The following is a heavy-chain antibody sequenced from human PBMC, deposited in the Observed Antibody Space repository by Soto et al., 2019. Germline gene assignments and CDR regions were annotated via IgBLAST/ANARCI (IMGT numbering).Heavy chain of an antibody. Sequence: GGSLRLSCAASGFAFSDTTIHWVRQASGKGLEWVGRIRSKANSYATAYAASVKGRFTVSRDDSNSTAYLQMNSLKSEDTAVYFCTGRIVATEPVFDSWGQGTLVTVSS. CDR3: TGRIVATEPVFDS. CDR2: IRSKANSYAT. V-gene: IGHV3-73*01. CDR1: GFAFSDTT. D-gene: IGHD5-12*01. J-gene: IGHJ4*02.